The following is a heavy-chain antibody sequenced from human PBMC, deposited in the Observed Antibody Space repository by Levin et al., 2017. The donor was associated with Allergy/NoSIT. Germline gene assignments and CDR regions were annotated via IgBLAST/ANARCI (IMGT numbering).Heavy chain of an antibody. CDR1: GFSVTNIY. CDR3: AKGGQWLIYTPLGMDV. J-gene: IGHJ6*02. CDR2: LYSGGDT. Sequence: PGGSLRLSCAASGFSVTNIYMTWVRQAPGKGLEWVSILYSGGDTFYADSVKGRFSISRDNSKNTVYLQMNNLRVEDTAVYYRAKGGQWLIYTPLGMDVWGLGTTVIVSS. V-gene: IGHV3-53*01. D-gene: IGHD6-19*01.